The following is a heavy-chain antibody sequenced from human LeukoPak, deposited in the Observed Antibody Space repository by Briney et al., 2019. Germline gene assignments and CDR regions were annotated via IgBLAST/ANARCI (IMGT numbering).Heavy chain of an antibody. J-gene: IGHJ4*02. CDR3: AKARYDFWSGTTYYFDS. Sequence: GGSLRLSCAASGFIFDDYTMHWVRQAPGKGLEWVSLISWDGGRTDYADSVKGRFSISRDNSRNSLYLQMNSLRTEDTALYYCAKARYDFWSGTTYYFDSWGQGTLVTVSS. V-gene: IGHV3-43*01. CDR2: ISWDGGRT. D-gene: IGHD3-3*01. CDR1: GFIFDDYT.